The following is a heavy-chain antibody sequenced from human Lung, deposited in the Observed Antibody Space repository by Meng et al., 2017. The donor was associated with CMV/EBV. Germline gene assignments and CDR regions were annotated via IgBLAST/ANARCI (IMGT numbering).Heavy chain of an antibody. D-gene: IGHD3-3*01. CDR1: GFTLSSYS. J-gene: IGHJ6*02. V-gene: IGHV3-21*01. Sequence: GGSLRLXXAASGFTLSSYSMNWVRQAPGKGLEWVSSISSSSSYIYYADSVKGRFTISRDNAKNSLYLQMNSLRAEDTAVYYCARVFDYDFWSGYYTNGMDVWGQGTXVTVSS. CDR2: ISSSSSYI. CDR3: ARVFDYDFWSGYYTNGMDV.